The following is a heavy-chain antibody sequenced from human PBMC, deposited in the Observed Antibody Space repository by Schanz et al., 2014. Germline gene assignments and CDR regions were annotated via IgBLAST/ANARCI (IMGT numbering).Heavy chain of an antibody. CDR3: ARDSDVSKYNLFDS. CDR2: INPNSGGT. V-gene: IGHV1-2*06. Sequence: QVQLVQSGAEVKKPGASMKVSCKASGYTLTAYSMHWVRQAPGQGLEWMGRINPNSGGTNYAQKFQGRVTMTRDTSISTVYMELTRLTFDDTAIYYCARDSDVSKYNLFDSWGQGTLVTVSS. J-gene: IGHJ5*01. CDR1: GYTLTAYS.